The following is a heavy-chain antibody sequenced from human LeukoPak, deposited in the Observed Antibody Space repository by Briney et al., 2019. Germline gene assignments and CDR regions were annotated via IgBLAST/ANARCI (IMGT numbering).Heavy chain of an antibody. CDR2: IKHSGST. D-gene: IGHD1-1*01. CDR3: ASRNWNDDY. J-gene: IGHJ4*02. CDR1: GVSFSGYY. Sequence: SSETLSLTCVVYGVSFSGYYWSWIRQPPGKGLEWIGEIKHSGSTNYNPSLKSRVTISVDTSKNQFSLKLGSVTAADTAVYYCASRNWNDDYWGQGTLVTVSS. V-gene: IGHV4-34*01.